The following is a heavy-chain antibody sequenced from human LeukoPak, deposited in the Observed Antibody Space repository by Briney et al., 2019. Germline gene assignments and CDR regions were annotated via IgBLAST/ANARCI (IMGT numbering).Heavy chain of an antibody. V-gene: IGHV3-21*01. Sequence: PGGSLRLSCAASGFTLGPYAMHWVRQRPGKGLEWVSSISSSSSYIYYADSVKGRFTISRDNAKNSLYLQMNSLRAEDTAVYYCAREHRPGDRAFDIWGQGTMVTVSS. CDR3: AREHRPGDRAFDI. D-gene: IGHD7-27*01. J-gene: IGHJ3*02. CDR2: ISSSSSYI. CDR1: GFTLGPYA.